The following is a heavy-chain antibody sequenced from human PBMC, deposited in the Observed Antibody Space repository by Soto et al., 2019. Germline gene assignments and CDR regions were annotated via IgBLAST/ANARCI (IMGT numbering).Heavy chain of an antibody. CDR2: ISGGGGGT. J-gene: IGHJ3*02. CDR1: GLTFNSYA. V-gene: IGHV3-23*01. CDR3: AKDRDYDFWSGYPGIAFDI. D-gene: IGHD3-3*01. Sequence: EVQLLESGGGLAQPGGSLRLSCAASGLTFNSYAMNWVRQAPGMGLEWVSTISGGGGGTDYADSVKGRFTISRDNSKNTLYLQMNSLRAEDTAVYYCAKDRDYDFWSGYPGIAFDIWGQGTMVTVSS.